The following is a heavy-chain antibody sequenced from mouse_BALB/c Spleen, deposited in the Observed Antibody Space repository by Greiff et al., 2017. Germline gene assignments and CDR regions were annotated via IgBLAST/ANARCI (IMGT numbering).Heavy chain of an antibody. V-gene: IGHV1S81*02. J-gene: IGHJ1*01. CDR2: INPSNGGT. D-gene: IGHD1-1*01. CDR3: TSYGSSYGWYFDV. Sequence: QVQLQQHGAELVKPGASVKLSCKASGYTFTSYYMYWVKQRPGQGLEWIGGINPSNGGTNFNEKFKSKATLTVDKSSSTAYMQLSSLTSEDSAVYYCTSYGSSYGWYFDVWGAGTTVTVSS. CDR1: GYTFTSYY.